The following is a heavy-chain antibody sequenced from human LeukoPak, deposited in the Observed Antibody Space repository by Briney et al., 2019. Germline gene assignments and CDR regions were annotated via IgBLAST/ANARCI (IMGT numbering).Heavy chain of an antibody. V-gene: IGHV3-23*01. CDR2: ISGSGGST. D-gene: IGHD2-8*02. J-gene: IGHJ4*02. CDR1: GFTFSSYG. Sequence: GSLRLSCAASGFTFSSYGMSWVRQAPGKGLEWVSAISGSGGSTYYADSVKGRFTISRDNSKNTLYLQMNGLRAEDTAVYYCATYRQVLLPFESWGQGTLVTVSS. CDR3: ATYRQVLLPFES.